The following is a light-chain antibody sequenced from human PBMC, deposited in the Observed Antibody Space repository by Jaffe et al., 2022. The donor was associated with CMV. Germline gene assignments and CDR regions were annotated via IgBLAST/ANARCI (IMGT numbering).Light chain of an antibody. CDR3: GTCDNSLSAWV. CDR2: DNN. Sequence: QSVLTQPPSVSAAPGQKVTISCSGRSSNIGNNYISWYQRLPGTAPKLLIYDNNKRPSGIPDRFSGSKSGTSATLGITGLQTGDEADYFCGTCDNSLSAWVFGGGTKLTVL. V-gene: IGLV1-51*01. CDR1: SSNIGNNY. J-gene: IGLJ3*02.